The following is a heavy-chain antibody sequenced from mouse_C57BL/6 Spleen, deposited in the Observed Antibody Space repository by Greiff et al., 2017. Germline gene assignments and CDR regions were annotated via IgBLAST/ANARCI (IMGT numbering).Heavy chain of an antibody. J-gene: IGHJ1*03. CDR2: ISYDGSN. V-gene: IGHV3-6*01. CDR3: ARGGAMVRSWYFNV. D-gene: IGHD2-2*01. CDR1: GYSFTSGYF. Sequence: EVKLMESGPGLVKPSQSLSLTCSVTGYSFTSGYFWNWIRKFPGNKLEWMGYISYDGSNNYNPTLKNRISITRDTYKNQFFLKLNSVTTQDTATYICARGGAMVRSWYFNVWGTGTTVTASS.